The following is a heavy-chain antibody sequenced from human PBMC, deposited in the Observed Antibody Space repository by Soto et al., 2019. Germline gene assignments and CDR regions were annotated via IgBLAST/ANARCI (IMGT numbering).Heavy chain of an antibody. V-gene: IGHV3-9*01. CDR1: GFTFADYT. J-gene: IGHJ4*02. CDR2: ISWNSGSI. CDR3: AKDVGYDILTGYIPY. D-gene: IGHD3-9*01. Sequence: PGGSLRLSCAASGFTFADYTMHWVRQAPGKGLEWVSGISWNSGSIGYADSVKGRFTISRDNAKNSLYLQMNSLRAEDTASYYCAKDVGYDILTGYIPYWGQGTLVTVS.